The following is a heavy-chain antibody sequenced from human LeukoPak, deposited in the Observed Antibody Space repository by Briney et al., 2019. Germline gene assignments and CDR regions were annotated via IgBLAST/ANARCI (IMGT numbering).Heavy chain of an antibody. Sequence: SETLSLTCTVSGYSISSGYYWGWIRQPPGKGLEWIGSIYHSGSTYYNPSLKSRVTMSVDTSKNQFSLKLSSVTAADTAVYYCAREGGPWGVVPEVVGAVGAFDIWGRGTMVTVSS. J-gene: IGHJ3*02. D-gene: IGHD1-26*01. V-gene: IGHV4-38-2*02. CDR3: AREGGPWGVVPEVVGAVGAFDI. CDR1: GYSISSGYY. CDR2: IYHSGST.